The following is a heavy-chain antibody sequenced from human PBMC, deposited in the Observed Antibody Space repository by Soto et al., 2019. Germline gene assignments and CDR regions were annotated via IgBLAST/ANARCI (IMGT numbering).Heavy chain of an antibody. Sequence: EVQLVESGGGLVKPGGSLRLSCTASGFSISSAWMNWVRQAPGKGLEWVGRIKTKTQGETTDYPAPVRGRCTISRDDTKNTAAQQTNSLKREDTAVYYGTTGRGEGNWGQGTLVTGSS. CDR1: GFSISSAW. J-gene: IGHJ4*02. V-gene: IGHV3-15*07. CDR2: IKTKTQGETT. CDR3: TTGRGEGN.